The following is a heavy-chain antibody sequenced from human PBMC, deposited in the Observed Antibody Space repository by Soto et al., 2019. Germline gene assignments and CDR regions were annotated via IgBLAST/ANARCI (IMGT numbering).Heavy chain of an antibody. CDR1: GVSISSGAYY. CDR2: IYYSGST. J-gene: IGHJ4*02. V-gene: IGHV4-31*03. CDR3: ARGGGYDFWSGHPPYDY. D-gene: IGHD3-3*01. Sequence: SETLSLTCTVSGVSISSGAYYWGWIRQSPGKGLEWIGYIYYSGSTYYNPSLKSRVTISVDTSKNQFSLKLSSVTAADTAVYYCARGGGYDFWSGHPPYDYWGQGTLVTVSS.